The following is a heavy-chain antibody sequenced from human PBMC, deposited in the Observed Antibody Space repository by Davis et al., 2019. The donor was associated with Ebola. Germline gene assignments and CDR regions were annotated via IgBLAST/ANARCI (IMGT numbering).Heavy chain of an antibody. CDR3: AKAGTYSSSWYYYFDY. J-gene: IGHJ4*02. D-gene: IGHD6-13*01. CDR2: ISGSGGST. CDR1: GFTFSSYA. Sequence: GESLKIPCAAPGFTFSSYAMRWVRQAPGKGLEWVSAISGSGGSTYYADSVKGRFTISRDNSKNTLYLQMNSLRAEETDVYKCAKAGTYSSSWYYYFDYWGQGTLVTVSS. V-gene: IGHV3-23*01.